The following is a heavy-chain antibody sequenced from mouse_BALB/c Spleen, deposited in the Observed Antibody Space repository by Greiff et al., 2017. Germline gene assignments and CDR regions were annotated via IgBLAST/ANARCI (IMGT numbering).Heavy chain of an antibody. CDR1: GYTFTDYN. V-gene: IGHV1S29*02. Sequence: EVQLQQSGPELVKPGASVKISCKASGYTFTDYNMHWVKQSHGKSLEWIGYIYPYNGGTGYNQKFKSKATLTVDNSSSTAYMELRSLTSEDSTVYYCAIITTVAKCSFDYWGQGTTLTVSS. CDR2: IYPYNGGT. D-gene: IGHD1-1*01. CDR3: AIITTVAKCSFDY. J-gene: IGHJ2*01.